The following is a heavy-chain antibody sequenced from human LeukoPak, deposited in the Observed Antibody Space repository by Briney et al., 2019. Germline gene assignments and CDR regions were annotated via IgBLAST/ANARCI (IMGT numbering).Heavy chain of an antibody. Sequence: GGSLRLSCAASGFTFSDYYMSWIRQAPGKGLEWVAVIWYGGSNKYYADSVKGRFTISRDNSKNTLYLQMNSLRAEDTAVYYCAKLSGSYGSGSYYNDDAFDIWGQGTMVTVSS. CDR3: AKLSGSYGSGSYYNDDAFDI. D-gene: IGHD3-10*01. J-gene: IGHJ3*02. CDR2: IWYGGSNK. CDR1: GFTFSDYY. V-gene: IGHV3-30*02.